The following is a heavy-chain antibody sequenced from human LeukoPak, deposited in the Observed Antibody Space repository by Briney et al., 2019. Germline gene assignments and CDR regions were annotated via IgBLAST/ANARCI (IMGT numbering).Heavy chain of an antibody. CDR1: GFTFSSYA. V-gene: IGHV3-64*01. J-gene: IGHJ4*02. CDR3: AREYCSGGDCQYYFDY. CDR2: ITCNGNSP. Sequence: GSLRLSCAASGFTFSSYAMHWVRQAPGQGLEYVSAITCNGNSPYYANSVRGRFTISRDNSKNTLYLQMGSLRVEDMAVYYCAREYCSGGDCQYYFDYWGQGTLVTVSS. D-gene: IGHD2-15*01.